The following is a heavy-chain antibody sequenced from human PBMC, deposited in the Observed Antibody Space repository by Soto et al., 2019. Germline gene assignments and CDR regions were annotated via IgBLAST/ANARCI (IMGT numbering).Heavy chain of an antibody. CDR3: ARDSCSSTRWAGCWFGP. Sequence: PSETLSLTCTVSGASISSAGYSWSWVRQHPGKGLEWIGYITYSGDTDYNPSLRSRVSISIDTSRNQFSLKLSSVTAAATAVYYCARDSCSSTRWAGCWFGPWGQGTLVTVSS. J-gene: IGHJ5*02. CDR2: ITYSGDT. CDR1: GASISSAGYS. D-gene: IGHD2-2*01. V-gene: IGHV4-31*03.